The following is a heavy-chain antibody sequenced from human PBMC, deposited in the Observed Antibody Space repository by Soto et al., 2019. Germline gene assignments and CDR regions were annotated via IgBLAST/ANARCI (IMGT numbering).Heavy chain of an antibody. D-gene: IGHD4-17*01. CDR1: GFTFSDYY. Sequence: GGSLRLSCAASGFTFSDYYMSWIRQAPGKGLEWVSYISSSSSYTNYADSVKGRFTISRDNAKNSLYLQMNSLRAEDTAVYYCARDPGYGDYPYNWFDPWGQGTLVTVSS. CDR3: ARDPGYGDYPYNWFDP. CDR2: ISSSSSYT. J-gene: IGHJ5*02. V-gene: IGHV3-11*06.